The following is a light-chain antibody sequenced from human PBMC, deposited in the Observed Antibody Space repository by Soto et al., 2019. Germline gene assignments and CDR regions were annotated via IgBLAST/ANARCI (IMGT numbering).Light chain of an antibody. Sequence: QSVLTQPPSVSPAPGQKVTISCSGSSSNIGGNSVSWYQQLPGTAPKLLIYDDSKRPSGIPDRFSGSKSGTSATLGITGFQTGDEADYYCGSWDSSLSAYVFGTGTKVTAL. V-gene: IGLV1-51*01. CDR1: SSNIGGNS. J-gene: IGLJ1*01. CDR3: GSWDSSLSAYV. CDR2: DDS.